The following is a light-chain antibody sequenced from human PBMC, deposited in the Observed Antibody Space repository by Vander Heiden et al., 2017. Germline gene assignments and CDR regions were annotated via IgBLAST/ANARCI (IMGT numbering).Light chain of an antibody. CDR1: QSVSSSY. CDR3: QQYGNSPWT. Sequence: VLPHSPGPLSLSPGERATLTCRASQSVSSSYLAWYQQKPGQAPRLFIYGASSRATGIPDRFSGSGSGTDFTLTISRLEPEDFAVYYCQQYGNSPWTFGQGTKVEIK. CDR2: GAS. V-gene: IGKV3-20*01. J-gene: IGKJ1*01.